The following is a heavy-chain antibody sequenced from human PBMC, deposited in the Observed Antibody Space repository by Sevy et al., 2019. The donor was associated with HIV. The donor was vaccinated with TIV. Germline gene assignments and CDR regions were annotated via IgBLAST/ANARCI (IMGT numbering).Heavy chain of an antibody. CDR1: GFTFSSYW. Sequence: GGSLRLSCAASGFTFSSYWLSWVRQAPGKGLEWVANIKQDGSEKYYVDSVKGRFTISRDNAKNSLYLQMNSLRAEDTAVYYCARGVVVVVAARLYHYGMDVWGQGTTVTVSS. CDR2: IKQDGSEK. CDR3: ARGVVVVVAARLYHYGMDV. V-gene: IGHV3-7*01. D-gene: IGHD2-15*01. J-gene: IGHJ6*02.